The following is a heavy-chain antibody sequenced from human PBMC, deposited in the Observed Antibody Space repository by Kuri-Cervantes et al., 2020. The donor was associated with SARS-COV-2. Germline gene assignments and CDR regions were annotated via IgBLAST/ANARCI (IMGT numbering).Heavy chain of an antibody. Sequence: SETLSLTCTVSGGSINNYYWSWIRQSAGEGLEWIGRIYSSGSTSYNPSLKGRLTMSVDTSRSQFSLTLSSVTAADTAVYYCARERDYGDYGVDYWGQGTLVTVSS. J-gene: IGHJ4*02. CDR2: IYSSGST. V-gene: IGHV4-4*07. CDR1: GGSINNYY. CDR3: ARERDYGDYGVDY. D-gene: IGHD4-17*01.